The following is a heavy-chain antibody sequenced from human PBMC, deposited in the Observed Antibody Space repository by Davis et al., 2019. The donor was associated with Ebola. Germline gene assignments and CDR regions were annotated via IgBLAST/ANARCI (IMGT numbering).Heavy chain of an antibody. D-gene: IGHD1-14*01. Sequence: GGSLRLSCAASGFTFSGSAMHWVRQASGKGLEWVGRIRSKANSYATAYAASVKGRFTISRDDSKNTAYLQMNSLKTEDTAVYYCTITRALDDYWGQGTLVTVSS. J-gene: IGHJ4*02. CDR3: TITRALDDY. CDR1: GFTFSGSA. V-gene: IGHV3-73*01. CDR2: IRSKANSYAT.